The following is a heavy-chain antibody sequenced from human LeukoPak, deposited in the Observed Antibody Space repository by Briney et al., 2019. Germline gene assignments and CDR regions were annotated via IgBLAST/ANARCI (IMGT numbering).Heavy chain of an antibody. J-gene: IGHJ4*02. CDR1: GFTFSSDW. CDR3: ARGHDYHDY. V-gene: IGHV3-7*01. Sequence: SGGSLRLSCAASGFTFSSDWMSWVRQAPGKGLEWVANIKQDGSEKYYVDSVKGRFTISRDNAKNSLYLQMNSLRAEDTAVYYCARGHDYHDYWGQGTLVTVSS. CDR2: IKQDGSEK.